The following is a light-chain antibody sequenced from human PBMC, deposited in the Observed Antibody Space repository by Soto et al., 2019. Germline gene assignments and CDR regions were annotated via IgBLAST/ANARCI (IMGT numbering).Light chain of an antibody. CDR2: EVN. V-gene: IGLV2-23*02. Sequence: QSALTQPASVSGSPGQSITISCTGTSSDFGNYNLVSWYQQHPGKVPKLILFEVNKRPSGVSGRFSGSKSGNTASLTISGLQAEDEADYYCAAWDDSLNGWVFGGGTKVTVL. J-gene: IGLJ3*02. CDR1: SSDFGNYNL. CDR3: AAWDDSLNGWV.